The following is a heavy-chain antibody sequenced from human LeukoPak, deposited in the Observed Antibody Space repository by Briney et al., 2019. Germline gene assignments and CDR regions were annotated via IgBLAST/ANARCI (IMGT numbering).Heavy chain of an antibody. D-gene: IGHD3-3*01. CDR3: SRSPADYAFWSGYYFDD. V-gene: IGHV3-13*01. CDR2: IGTARET. Sequence: VGAARLSGVCSRFTFIFYDMHGVGPPPGEGVEWVSSIGTARETQYSDSGKGRFIISIESAKNSFYLQTNTLGAGDTAVYYCSRSPADYAFWSGYYFDDWGQGTLVTVSS. CDR1: RFTFIFYD. J-gene: IGHJ4*02.